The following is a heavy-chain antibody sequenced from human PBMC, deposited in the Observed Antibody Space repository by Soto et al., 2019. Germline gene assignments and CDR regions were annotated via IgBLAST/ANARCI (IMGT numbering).Heavy chain of an antibody. CDR2: INRSGGSK. V-gene: IGHV1-46*01. CDR3: ATVPAYYYDRRAKALRTYFDY. D-gene: IGHD3-22*01. CDR1: GYTCTRYH. Sequence: VLVKRSCKASGYTCTRYHRGRVRQAPGQGLEWMGRINRSGGSKSYEQKFQGRVTVTWDTSTSTVYMELRRLRSGHTAVYHCATVPAYYYDRRAKALRTYFDYWGLGTLVTVSS. J-gene: IGHJ4*02.